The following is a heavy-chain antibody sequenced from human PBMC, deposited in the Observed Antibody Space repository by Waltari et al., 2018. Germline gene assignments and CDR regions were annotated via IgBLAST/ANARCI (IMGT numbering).Heavy chain of an antibody. CDR3: ARLDNYDSGSYGFDW. V-gene: IGHV4-39*01. Sequence: QLQLQESGPGLVKPSETLSLTCTVSGGSISSSRYYRGWSRQPPGKGLGWIGSIFFSGSTYYNPSLKSRVTMSVDTSKNQFSLRLTSVTAADTAVYYCARLDNYDSGSYGFDWWGQGTLVTVSS. CDR1: GGSISSSRYY. CDR2: IFFSGST. D-gene: IGHD3-10*01. J-gene: IGHJ4*02.